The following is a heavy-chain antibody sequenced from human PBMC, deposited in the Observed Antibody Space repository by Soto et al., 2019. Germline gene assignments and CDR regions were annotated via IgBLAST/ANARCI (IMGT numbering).Heavy chain of an antibody. Sequence: QVQLVQSGAEVKKPGSSVKVSCKASGGTFSSYAISWVRQAPGQGLEWMGGIIPIFGTANYAQKFQGRVTITADEATSTAYMELSSLRSEDTAVYYCARVPFTMVRARPYYFDYWGQGTLVTVSS. CDR2: IIPIFGTA. V-gene: IGHV1-69*01. CDR1: GGTFSSYA. J-gene: IGHJ4*02. D-gene: IGHD3-10*01. CDR3: ARVPFTMVRARPYYFDY.